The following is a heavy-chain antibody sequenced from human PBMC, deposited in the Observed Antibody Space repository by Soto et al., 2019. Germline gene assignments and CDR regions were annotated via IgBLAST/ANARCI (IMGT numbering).Heavy chain of an antibody. CDR3: ARGQLVWYGDLTPYHRDMDV. V-gene: IGHV4-34*01. CDR2: ISHDGGT. Sequence: EALSLTSAYYGGCLDDFYWSWVRQSPGKGLEWVGEISHDGGTNYSPSLASRVSISVDTSKNQFSLHLRSVTAADTGLYYCARGQLVWYGDLTPYHRDMDVWGQGTTVTVSS. CDR1: GGCLDDFY. J-gene: IGHJ6*02. D-gene: IGHD3-10*01.